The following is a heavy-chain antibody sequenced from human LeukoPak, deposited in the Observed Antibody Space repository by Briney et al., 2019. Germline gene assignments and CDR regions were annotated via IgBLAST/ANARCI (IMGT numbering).Heavy chain of an antibody. V-gene: IGHV1-69*04. J-gene: IGHJ4*02. D-gene: IGHD6-13*01. Sequence: SVKVSCKASGGTFSSYAISWVRQAPGQGLEWMGRIIPILGIANYAQKFQGRVTITADKSTSTAYMELSSLRSEDTAVYYCARGVSAAAGTPLVLPFDYWGQGTLVTVSS. CDR3: ARGVSAAAGTPLVLPFDY. CDR1: GGTFSSYA. CDR2: IIPILGIA.